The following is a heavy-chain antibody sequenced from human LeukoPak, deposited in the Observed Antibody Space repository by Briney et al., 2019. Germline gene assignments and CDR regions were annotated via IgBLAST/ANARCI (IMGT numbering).Heavy chain of an antibody. CDR3: ARGREDRRYYYGSGHTHLDY. J-gene: IGHJ4*02. Sequence: PSETLSLTCAVYGGSFSGYYWSWIRQPPGKGLEWIGEINHSGSTNYNPSLKSRVTISVDTSKNQFSLKLSSVTAAAAAVYYCARGREDRRYYYGSGHTHLDYWGQGTLVTVSS. CDR1: GGSFSGYY. CDR2: INHSGST. D-gene: IGHD3-10*01. V-gene: IGHV4-34*01.